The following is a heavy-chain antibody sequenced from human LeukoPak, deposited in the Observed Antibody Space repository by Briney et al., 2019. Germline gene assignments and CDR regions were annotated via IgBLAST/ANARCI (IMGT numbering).Heavy chain of an antibody. J-gene: IGHJ4*02. CDR2: INTDGTVT. V-gene: IGHV3-74*01. CDR3: ATKQWLAPPPDS. D-gene: IGHD6-19*01. CDR1: GFTFSKYW. Sequence: VGSLRLSCAASGFTFSKYWMLWVRQAPGKGLESVSRINTDGTVTTDADSVKGRFTVSRDNDDNTMFLQMNSVRDEDTAVYYCATKQWLAPPPDSWGQGTPVTVSS.